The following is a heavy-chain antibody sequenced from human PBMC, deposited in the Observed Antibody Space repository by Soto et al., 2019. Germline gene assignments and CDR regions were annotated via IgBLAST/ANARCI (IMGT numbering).Heavy chain of an antibody. D-gene: IGHD5-18*01. J-gene: IGHJ6*02. Sequence: SETLSLTCTVSGGSISSYYWSWIRQPPGKGLEWIGYIYYSGSTYYNPSLKSRVTISVDTSKNQFSLKLSSVTAADTAVYYCARESPVVTDVWGQGTRVTVP. CDR2: IYYSGST. CDR3: ARESPVVTDV. V-gene: IGHV4-59*12. CDR1: GGSISSYY.